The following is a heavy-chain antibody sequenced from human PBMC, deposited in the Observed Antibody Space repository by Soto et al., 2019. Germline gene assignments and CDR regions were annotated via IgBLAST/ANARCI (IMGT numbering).Heavy chain of an antibody. CDR3: ARVLVLVPAAIKGYGMDV. J-gene: IGHJ6*02. D-gene: IGHD2-2*02. CDR1: GFTFSSYA. Sequence: QVQLVESGGGVVQPGRSLRLSCAASGFTFSSYAMHWVRQAPGKGLEWVAVISYDGSNKYYADSVKGRFTISRDNSKNTLYLQMNSLRAEDTAVYYCARVLVLVPAAIKGYGMDVWGQGTTVTVS. CDR2: ISYDGSNK. V-gene: IGHV3-30-3*01.